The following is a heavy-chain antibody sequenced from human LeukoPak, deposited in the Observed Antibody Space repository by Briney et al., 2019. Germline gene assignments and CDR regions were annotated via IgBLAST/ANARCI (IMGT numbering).Heavy chain of an antibody. J-gene: IGHJ4*02. Sequence: TGGSLRLSCAASGFTFSSYAMSRVRQAPGRGLEWVSAISGSGGSTYYADSVKGRFTISRDNSKNTLYLQMNSLRAEDTAVYYCAKGRVDGDYYFDYWGQGTLVTVSS. CDR3: AKGRVDGDYYFDY. V-gene: IGHV3-23*01. CDR1: GFTFSSYA. CDR2: ISGSGGST. D-gene: IGHD4-17*01.